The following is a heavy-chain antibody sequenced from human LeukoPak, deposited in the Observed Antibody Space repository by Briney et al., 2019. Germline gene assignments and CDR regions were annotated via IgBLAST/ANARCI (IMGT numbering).Heavy chain of an antibody. J-gene: IGHJ5*02. CDR2: IHTSGST. D-gene: IGHD7-27*01. CDR3: ARVWNRGWLDP. Sequence: SETLSLTCTVSGGSISSGDYYWTWIRQPAGKGLEWIGRIHTSGSTNYKPSLQSRDTIAIDTSKNQFSLKLSSVTAADTAVYYCARVWNRGWLDPWGQGTLVTVSS. V-gene: IGHV4-61*02. CDR1: GGSISSGDYY.